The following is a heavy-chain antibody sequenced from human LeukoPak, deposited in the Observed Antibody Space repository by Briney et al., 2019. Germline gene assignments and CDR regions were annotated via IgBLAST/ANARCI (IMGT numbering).Heavy chain of an antibody. CDR1: GGSISIYY. V-gene: IGHV4-59*01. CDR2: IYDSGNS. CDR3: ATAQIGLDY. J-gene: IGHJ4*02. Sequence: TSETLSLTCTVSGGSISIYYWSWIRQPPGKGLEWIGYIYDSGNSNYSPSLKSRVTISVDTSKNQFSLKLTSVTAADTAVYYCATAQIGLDYWGQGTLVTVSS.